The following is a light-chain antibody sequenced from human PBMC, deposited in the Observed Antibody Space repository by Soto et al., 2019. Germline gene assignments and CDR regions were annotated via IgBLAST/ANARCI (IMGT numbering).Light chain of an antibody. J-gene: IGKJ2*01. CDR1: QSISSW. CDR2: KAS. Sequence: DIQMTQSPSTLSASEGDRVTITCRASQSISSWLAWYQQKPGKAPKLLIYKASSLGSGVPSRFSGSGSGTEFTLTISSLQPDDFATYYCQQYNSHSSYTFGQGTKLEIK. V-gene: IGKV1-5*03. CDR3: QQYNSHSSYT.